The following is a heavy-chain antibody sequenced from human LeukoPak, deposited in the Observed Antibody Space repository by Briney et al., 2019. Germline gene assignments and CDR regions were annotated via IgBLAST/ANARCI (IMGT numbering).Heavy chain of an antibody. CDR2: INHSGST. Sequence: PSETLSHTCAVYGGSFSGYYWSWIRQPPGKGLEWIGEINHSGSTNYNPSLKSRVTISVDTSKNQFSLKLGSVTAADTAVYYCARVVNYRGDDYWGQGTLVTVSS. CDR3: ARVVNYRGDDY. CDR1: GGSFSGYY. D-gene: IGHD1-7*01. V-gene: IGHV4-34*01. J-gene: IGHJ4*02.